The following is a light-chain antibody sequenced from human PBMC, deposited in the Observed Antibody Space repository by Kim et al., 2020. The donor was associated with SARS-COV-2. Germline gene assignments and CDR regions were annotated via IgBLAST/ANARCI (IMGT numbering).Light chain of an antibody. J-gene: IGKJ1*01. CDR1: QNINDNY. V-gene: IGKV3-20*01. CDR3: KQYITSPRT. CDR2: GAS. Sequence: EIVMTQSPATLSLSPGERATLSCRASQNINDNYLAWYQQKRGQAPRLLIYGASSRAIGIPARFSGSGSGTDFTLTISSLQPEDFALYSCKQYITSPRTFGQGTKVDIK.